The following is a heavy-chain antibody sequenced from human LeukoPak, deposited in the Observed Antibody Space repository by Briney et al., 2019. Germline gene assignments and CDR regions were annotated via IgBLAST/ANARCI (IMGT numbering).Heavy chain of an antibody. V-gene: IGHV4-4*08. CDR3: ARTTEDCSSTSCYQYWFDP. D-gene: IGHD2-2*01. CDR2: IYTSGST. Sequence: PSETLSLTCAVYGGSFSGYYWSWIRQPPGKGLEWIGRIYTSGSTNYNPSLKSRVTISVDTSKNQFSLKLSSVTAADTAVYYCARTTEDCSSTSCYQYWFDPWGQGTLVTVSS. J-gene: IGHJ5*02. CDR1: GGSFSGYY.